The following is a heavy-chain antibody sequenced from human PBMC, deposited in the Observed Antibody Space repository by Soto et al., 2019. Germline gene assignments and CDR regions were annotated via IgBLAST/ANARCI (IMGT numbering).Heavy chain of an antibody. Sequence: GASVKVSCKASGGTFSSYAISWVRQAPGQGLEWMGGIIPIFGTANCAQKFQGRVTITADESTSTAYMELSSLRSEDTAVYYCARGTPYYYDSSGYPTPSYYFDYWGQGTLVTVSS. V-gene: IGHV1-69*13. CDR1: GGTFSSYA. D-gene: IGHD3-22*01. CDR3: ARGTPYYYDSSGYPTPSYYFDY. CDR2: IIPIFGTA. J-gene: IGHJ4*02.